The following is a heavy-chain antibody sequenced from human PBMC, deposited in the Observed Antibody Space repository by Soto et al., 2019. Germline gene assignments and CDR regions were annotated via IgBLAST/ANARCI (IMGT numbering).Heavy chain of an antibody. Sequence: ASVKVSCKASGGTFSSYAISWVRQAPGQGLEWMGGIIPIFGTANYAQKFQGRVTITADESTSTAYMELSSLRSEDTAVYYCATSHVDIVATFAYWGQGTLVTVSS. CDR3: ATSHVDIVATFAY. D-gene: IGHD5-12*01. CDR2: IIPIFGTA. J-gene: IGHJ4*02. CDR1: GGTFSSYA. V-gene: IGHV1-69*13.